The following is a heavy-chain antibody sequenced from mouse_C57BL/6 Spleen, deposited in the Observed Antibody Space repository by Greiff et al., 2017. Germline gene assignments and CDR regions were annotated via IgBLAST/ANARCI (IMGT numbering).Heavy chain of an antibody. CDR2: ISDGGSYT. Sequence: EVKLQESGGGLVKPGGSLKLSCAASGFTFSSYAMSWVRQTPEKRLEWVATISDGGSYTYYPDNVKGRFTISRDNAKNNLYLQMSHLKSEDTAMYYCARVSSTIVTTNYAMDYWGQGTSVTVSS. D-gene: IGHD2-5*01. V-gene: IGHV5-4*03. J-gene: IGHJ4*01. CDR1: GFTFSSYA. CDR3: ARVSSTIVTTNYAMDY.